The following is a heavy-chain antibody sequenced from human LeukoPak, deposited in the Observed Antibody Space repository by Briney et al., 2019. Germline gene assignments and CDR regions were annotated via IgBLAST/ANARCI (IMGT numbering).Heavy chain of an antibody. CDR1: GGPISSYY. J-gene: IGHJ6*03. D-gene: IGHD2-15*01. CDR3: ARTTEGYCRGRSCYSYYYYMDV. V-gene: IGHV4-59*01. CDR2: IYYSGST. Sequence: SETLSLTCTVSGGPISSYYWSWIRQPPGKGLEWIGYIYYSGSTNYNPSLKSRVTVSVDTSKNQFSLKLSSVTAADTAVYYCARTTEGYCRGRSCYSYYYYMDVWGKGTTVTVSS.